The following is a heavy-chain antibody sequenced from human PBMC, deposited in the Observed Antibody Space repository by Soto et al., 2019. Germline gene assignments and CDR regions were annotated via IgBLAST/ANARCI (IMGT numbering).Heavy chain of an antibody. CDR2: INHSGST. CDR1: GGSFSGYY. Sequence: QVQLQQWGAGLLKPSETLSLTCAVYGGSFSGYYWSWIRQPPGKGLEWIGEINHSGSTNYNPSLKIRVTISVDTSKNQFSLKLSSVTAADTAVYYCARARYYGSGSYYNRKAVGPNYMDGWGKGTTVTVSS. D-gene: IGHD3-10*01. CDR3: ARARYYGSGSYYNRKAVGPNYMDG. J-gene: IGHJ6*03. V-gene: IGHV4-34*01.